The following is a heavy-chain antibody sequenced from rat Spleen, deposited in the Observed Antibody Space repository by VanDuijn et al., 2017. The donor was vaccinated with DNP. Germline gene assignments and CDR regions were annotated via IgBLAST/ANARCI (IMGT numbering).Heavy chain of an antibody. D-gene: IGHD5-1*01. J-gene: IGHJ2*01. CDR3: VRGPGSPWYFDY. V-gene: IGHV5-7*01. CDR2: ISYDGSST. CDR1: GFTFSDYN. Sequence: EVQLVESGGGLVQPGRSLKLSCVGSGFTFSDYNMAWVRQAPKKGLEWVATISYDGSSTDYRDSVKGRFTISRDNTISTLYLQMDSLRSEDTATYYCVRGPGSPWYFDYWGQGVMVTVSS.